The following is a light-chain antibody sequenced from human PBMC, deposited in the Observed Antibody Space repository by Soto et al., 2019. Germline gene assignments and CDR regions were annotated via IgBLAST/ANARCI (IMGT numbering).Light chain of an antibody. CDR1: QSISTW. Sequence: DIQMTQFPSTLSASIGDRVTITCRASQSISTWLAWYQQKAGKAPKLLIYTASSLETGVPSRFSGNGSGPEFTLTISSLQPDDFATYYCQHYNRYSPYTFGQGTRLEIK. V-gene: IGKV1-5*03. J-gene: IGKJ2*01. CDR3: QHYNRYSPYT. CDR2: TAS.